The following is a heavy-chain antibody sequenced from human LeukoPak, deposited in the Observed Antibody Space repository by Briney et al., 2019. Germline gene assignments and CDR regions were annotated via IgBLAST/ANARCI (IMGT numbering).Heavy chain of an antibody. CDR1: GFTFSSYA. Sequence: PGGSLRLSCAASGFTFSSYAMSWVRQAPGKGLEWVSAISGSGGSTYYADSVKGRFTISRDDSKNTLYLQMNSLRAEDTAVYYCAKERFGQQLPGWFDPWGQGTLVTVSS. D-gene: IGHD6-13*01. CDR2: ISGSGGST. V-gene: IGHV3-23*01. CDR3: AKERFGQQLPGWFDP. J-gene: IGHJ5*02.